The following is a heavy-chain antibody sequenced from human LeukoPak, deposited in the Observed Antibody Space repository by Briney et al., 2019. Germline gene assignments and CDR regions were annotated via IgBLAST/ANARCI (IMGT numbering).Heavy chain of an antibody. CDR2: ISAYNGNT. V-gene: IGHV1-18*01. D-gene: IGHD3-10*01. J-gene: IGHJ3*02. CDR3: ARDVPLSVLLWFGELSDAFDI. Sequence: GASVKVSCKASGYTFTSYGISWARQAPGQGLEWMGWISAYNGNTNYAQKLQGRVTMTTDTSTSTAYMELRSLRSDDTAVYYCARDVPLSVLLWFGELSDAFDIWGQGTMVTVSS. CDR1: GYTFTSYG.